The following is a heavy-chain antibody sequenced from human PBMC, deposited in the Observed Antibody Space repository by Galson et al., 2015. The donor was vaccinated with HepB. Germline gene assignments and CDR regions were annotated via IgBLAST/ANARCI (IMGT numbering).Heavy chain of an antibody. Sequence: SLRLSCAASGFNFRNYGMHWVRQAPGKGLEWVAVVSYDGKKENYADFVKGRFSISRDNFNNRVYLQLNSLRHDDSALYYCVKGDVASTSSAGGFHYWGRGTRVGVSS. CDR3: VKGDVASTSSAGGFHY. V-gene: IGHV3-30*18. CDR1: GFNFRNYG. D-gene: IGHD2-2*01. J-gene: IGHJ4*02. CDR2: VSYDGKKE.